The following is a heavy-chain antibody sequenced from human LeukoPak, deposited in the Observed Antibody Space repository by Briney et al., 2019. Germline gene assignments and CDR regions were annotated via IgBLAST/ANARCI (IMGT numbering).Heavy chain of an antibody. J-gene: IGHJ4*02. CDR2: IYHSGST. CDR1: GYSISSNYY. CDR3: AREDDYGDYSNFDY. V-gene: IGHV4-38-2*02. D-gene: IGHD4-17*01. Sequence: SETLSLTCTVSGYSISSNYYWGWIRQPPGKGLEWIGSIYHSGSTYYNPSLKSRVTMSVDTSKNQFSLKLSSVTAADTAVYYCAREDDYGDYSNFDYWGQGTLVTVSS.